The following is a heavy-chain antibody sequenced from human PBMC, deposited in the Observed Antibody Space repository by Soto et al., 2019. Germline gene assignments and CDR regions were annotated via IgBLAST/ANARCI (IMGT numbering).Heavy chain of an antibody. D-gene: IGHD3-22*01. J-gene: IGHJ4*02. CDR2: IRSSSSYT. V-gene: IGHV3-11*06. Sequence: GGSLRLYCAASGFTFSDYYMSWIRQAPGKGLEWVSYIRSSSSYTNYADSVKGRFTITRDNAKNSLYLQMNSLRAEDTTVYYCAATEYYGSGYYPYCFDYWGQGTLVTVSS. CDR1: GFTFSDYY. CDR3: AATEYYGSGYYPYCFDY.